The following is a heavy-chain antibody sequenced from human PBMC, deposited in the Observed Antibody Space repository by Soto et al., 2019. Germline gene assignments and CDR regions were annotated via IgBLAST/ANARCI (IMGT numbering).Heavy chain of an antibody. CDR1: GYTFSGFY. CDR2: INPNSGGT. Sequence: RASVKVSCKASGYTFSGFYMHWVRQAPGQGLEWMGWINPNSGGTNYAPKFQGRVTMTGDTSISTAYMEVNSLTSDDTAVYYCAREYSSGWDCGQGTLVTVSS. CDR3: AREYSSGWD. D-gene: IGHD6-19*01. V-gene: IGHV1-2*02. J-gene: IGHJ4*02.